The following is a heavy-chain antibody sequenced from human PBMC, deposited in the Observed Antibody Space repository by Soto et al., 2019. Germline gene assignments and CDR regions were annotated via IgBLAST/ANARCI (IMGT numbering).Heavy chain of an antibody. CDR1: GYTFTSYG. D-gene: IGHD3-22*01. CDR2: ISAYNGNT. V-gene: IGHV1-18*04. CDR3: ASGYYDSSGYKEFDY. J-gene: IGHJ4*02. Sequence: ASVKVSCKASGYTFTSYGISWVRQAPGQGLEWMGWISAYNGNTNYAQKLQGRVTMTTDTSTSTAYMELRSLRSDDTAVYYCASGYYDSSGYKEFDYWGQGTLVTVSS.